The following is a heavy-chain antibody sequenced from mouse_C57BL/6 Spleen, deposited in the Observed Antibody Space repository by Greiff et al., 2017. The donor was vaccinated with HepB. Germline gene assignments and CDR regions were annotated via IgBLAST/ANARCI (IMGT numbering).Heavy chain of an antibody. V-gene: IGHV1-26*01. CDR2: INPNNGGT. CDR1: GYTFTDYY. D-gene: IGHD1-1*01. J-gene: IGHJ2*01. CDR3: ARKIYYYGSSLDY. Sequence: EVKLQQSGPELVKPGASVKISCKASGYTFTDYYMNWVKQSNGKSLEWIGDINPNNGGTSYNQKFKGKATLTVDKSSSTAYMELRSLTSEDSAVYYCARKIYYYGSSLDYWGQGTTLTVSS.